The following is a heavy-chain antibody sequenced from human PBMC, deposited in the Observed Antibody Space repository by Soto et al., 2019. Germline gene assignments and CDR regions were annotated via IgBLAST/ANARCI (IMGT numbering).Heavy chain of an antibody. CDR1: GFTVSSNY. V-gene: IGHV3-53*04. Sequence: GGSLRLSCAASGFTVSSNYMSWVRQAPGKGLEWVSVIYSGGSTYYADSVKGRFTISRHNSKNTLYLQMNSLRAEDTAVYYCARGSLGYYYYMDVWGKGTTVTVSS. D-gene: IGHD3-16*01. J-gene: IGHJ6*03. CDR3: ARGSLGYYYYMDV. CDR2: IYSGGST.